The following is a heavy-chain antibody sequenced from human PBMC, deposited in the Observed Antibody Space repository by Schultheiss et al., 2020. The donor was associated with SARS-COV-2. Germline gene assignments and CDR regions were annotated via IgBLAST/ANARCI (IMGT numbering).Heavy chain of an antibody. D-gene: IGHD2-15*01. J-gene: IGHJ3*02. CDR2: IYSGGST. Sequence: GGSLRLSCAASGFTFSSYGMHWVRQAPGKGLEWVAVIYSGGSTYYADSVKGRFTISRDNSKNTLYLQMNSLRAEDTAVYFCATPIVVAATEIMTFDIWGQGTMVTVSS. CDR1: GFTFSSYG. CDR3: ATPIVVAATEIMTFDI. V-gene: IGHV3-NL1*01.